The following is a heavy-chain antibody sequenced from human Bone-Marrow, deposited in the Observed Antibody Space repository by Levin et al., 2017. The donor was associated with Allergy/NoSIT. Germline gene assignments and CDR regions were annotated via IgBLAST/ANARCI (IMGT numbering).Heavy chain of an antibody. CDR3: AKGRSCTSISCYASLFGWFDS. CDR2: ISWNSGAI. V-gene: IGHV3-9*01. D-gene: IGHD2-2*01. J-gene: IGHJ5*01. Sequence: PGGSLRLSCVASGFPFDNYTMHWVRQVPGKGLECVSSISWNSGAIEYVASVKGRFTVSRDNAKNSLYLQMNSLRTEDTALYYCAKGRSCTSISCYASLFGWFDSWGQGTRVTVSS. CDR1: GFPFDNYT.